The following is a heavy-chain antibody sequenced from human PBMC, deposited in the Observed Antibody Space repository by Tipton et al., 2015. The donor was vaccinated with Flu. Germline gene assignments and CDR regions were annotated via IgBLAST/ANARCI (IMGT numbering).Heavy chain of an antibody. CDR2: VSRTGST. Sequence: LRLSCAVSGDSISSDFYWAWIRQFPGKGLEWIGTVSRTGSTIYNPSLKSRVTISVDSPKNQFSLKLISVTAADTAVYYCARRNLPLNAFDIWGQGTMFTVSS. J-gene: IGHJ3*02. CDR1: GDSISSDFY. CDR3: ARRNLPLNAFDI. V-gene: IGHV4-38-2*01.